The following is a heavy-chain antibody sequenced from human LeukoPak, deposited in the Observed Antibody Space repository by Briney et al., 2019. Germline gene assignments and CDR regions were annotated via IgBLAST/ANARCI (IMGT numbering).Heavy chain of an antibody. V-gene: IGHV1-18*01. Sequence: VASVKVSCKASGYAFTSYGISWMRQTSGQGLEWMGWISPYNGDTNYAQKFQGRATVTTDTSTSTAYMELRSLRSDDTALYYCARSNWEKTGGGFDVWGQGTMVTVSS. CDR2: ISPYNGDT. J-gene: IGHJ3*01. CDR3: ARSNWEKTGGGFDV. CDR1: GYAFTSYG. D-gene: IGHD1-14*01.